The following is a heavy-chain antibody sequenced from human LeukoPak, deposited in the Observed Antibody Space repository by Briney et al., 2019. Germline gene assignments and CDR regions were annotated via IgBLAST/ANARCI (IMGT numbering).Heavy chain of an antibody. J-gene: IGHJ4*02. Sequence: SQTLSLTCAISGDSVSSNSAAWNWIRQSPSRGLEWLGRTYYRSKWHNDYAVSAKSRISLNSDTSKNQFSLKLSSVTAADTAVYYCARLGKKAGPFDYWGQGTLVTVSS. V-gene: IGHV6-1*01. CDR2: TYYRSKWHN. CDR3: ARLGKKAGPFDY. CDR1: GDSVSSNSAA.